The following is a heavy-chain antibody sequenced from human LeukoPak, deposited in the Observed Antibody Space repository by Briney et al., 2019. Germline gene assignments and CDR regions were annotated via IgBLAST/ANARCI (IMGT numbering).Heavy chain of an antibody. CDR2: ISAYNGNT. J-gene: IGHJ3*02. CDR1: GYTFSNYG. Sequence: ASVRVSCKASGYTFSNYGINWVRQAPGQGLEWMGWISAYNGNTNYAQKLQGRVTMTTDTSTSTAYMELRSLRSDDTAVYYCARDHYYDSSGSQDAFDIWGQGTMVTVSS. CDR3: ARDHYYDSSGSQDAFDI. V-gene: IGHV1-18*01. D-gene: IGHD3-22*01.